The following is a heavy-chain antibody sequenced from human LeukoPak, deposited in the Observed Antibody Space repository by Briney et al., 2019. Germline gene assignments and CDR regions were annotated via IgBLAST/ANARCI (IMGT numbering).Heavy chain of an antibody. D-gene: IGHD3-22*01. V-gene: IGHV3-23*01. J-gene: IGHJ4*02. CDR3: AKEAYYDGTGYFDF. CDR2: ISGSGDST. Sequence: PGGSLRLSCAASGFSFSSHWMHWVRQAPGKGLEWVSGISGSGDSTYYADSVKGRFTISRDNFKNTLYLQMNSLRAEDTAVYYCAKEAYYDGTGYFDFWGQGTLVTVSS. CDR1: GFSFSSHW.